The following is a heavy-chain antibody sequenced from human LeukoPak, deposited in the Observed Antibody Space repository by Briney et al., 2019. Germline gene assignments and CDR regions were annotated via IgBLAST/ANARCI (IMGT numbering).Heavy chain of an antibody. Sequence: PSETLSLTRTVSGGSISSYYWSWIRQPPGKGLEWIGYIYYSGSTNYNPSLKSRVTISVDTSKNQFSLKLSSVTAADTAVYYCARDRPATVTTDYYYYGMDVWGQGTTVTVSS. D-gene: IGHD4-11*01. CDR2: IYYSGST. CDR3: ARDRPATVTTDYYYYGMDV. J-gene: IGHJ6*02. V-gene: IGHV4-59*01. CDR1: GGSISSYY.